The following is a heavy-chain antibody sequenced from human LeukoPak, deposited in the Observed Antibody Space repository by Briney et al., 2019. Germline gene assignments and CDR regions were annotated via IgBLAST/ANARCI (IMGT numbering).Heavy chain of an antibody. Sequence: SQTLSLTCTVSGGSISSGGYYWSWIRQHPGKGLEWIGYIYYSGSTYYNPSLKSRVTISVDTSKNQFSPKLSSVTAADTAVYYCARGRIAARPRWFDPWGQGTLVTVSS. V-gene: IGHV4-31*03. J-gene: IGHJ5*02. CDR1: GGSISSGGYY. D-gene: IGHD6-6*01. CDR2: IYYSGST. CDR3: ARGRIAARPRWFDP.